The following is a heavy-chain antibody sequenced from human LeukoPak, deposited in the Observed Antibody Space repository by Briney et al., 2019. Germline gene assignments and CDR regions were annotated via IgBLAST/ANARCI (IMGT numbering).Heavy chain of an antibody. Sequence: ASVKVSCKVSGYTLTELSMHWVRQAPGKGLEWMGGFDPEDGETIYAQKSQGRVTMTEDTSTDTAYMELSSLRSEDTAVYYCATDHRWSNGMGYWGQGTLVTVSS. CDR3: ATDHRWSNGMGY. CDR2: FDPEDGET. J-gene: IGHJ4*02. V-gene: IGHV1-24*01. D-gene: IGHD2-8*02. CDR1: GYTLTELS.